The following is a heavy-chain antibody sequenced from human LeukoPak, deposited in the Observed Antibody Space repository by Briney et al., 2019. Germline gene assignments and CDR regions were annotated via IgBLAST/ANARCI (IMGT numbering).Heavy chain of an antibody. CDR3: AKGEIVVPAAIGDC. CDR1: GFTFSSYA. Sequence: GGPLRLSCAASGFTFSSYAMHWVRQAPGKGLEWVAVISYDGSNKYYADSVKGRFTISRDNSKNTLYLQMNSLRAEDTAVYYCAKGEIVVPAAIGDCWGQGTLVTVSS. V-gene: IGHV3-30-3*01. CDR2: ISYDGSNK. J-gene: IGHJ4*02. D-gene: IGHD2-2*02.